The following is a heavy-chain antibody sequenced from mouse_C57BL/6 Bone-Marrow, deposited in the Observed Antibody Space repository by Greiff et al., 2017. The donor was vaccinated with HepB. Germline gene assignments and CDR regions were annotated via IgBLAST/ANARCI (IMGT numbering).Heavy chain of an antibody. CDR1: GYTFPSYG. CDR2: IYPRSGNT. Sequence: QVQLQQSGAELARPGASVKLSCKASGYTFPSYGISWVKQRTGQGLEWIGEIYPRSGNTYYNEKFKGKATLTADKSSSTSYMELRSLTSEDYSVYFCARWPYYGSSPCAMDYWGQGTSVTVSS. D-gene: IGHD1-1*01. J-gene: IGHJ4*01. V-gene: IGHV1-81*01. CDR3: ARWPYYGSSPCAMDY.